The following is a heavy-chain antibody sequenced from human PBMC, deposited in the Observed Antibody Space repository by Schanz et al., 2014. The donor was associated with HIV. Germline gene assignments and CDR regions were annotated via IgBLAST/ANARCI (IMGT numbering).Heavy chain of an antibody. Sequence: QVQLVESGGGVVQPGRSLRLSCAASGFIFSSYAMHWVRQAPGKGLEWVAVIWYDGSNKYYGDSVKGRFTISRDNSKNTLYLQMNSLRAEDTAVYYCASSATTAITDAFDIWGQGTMVTVSS. D-gene: IGHD4-17*01. CDR2: IWYDGSNK. CDR1: GFIFSSYA. CDR3: ASSATTAITDAFDI. V-gene: IGHV3-33*01. J-gene: IGHJ3*02.